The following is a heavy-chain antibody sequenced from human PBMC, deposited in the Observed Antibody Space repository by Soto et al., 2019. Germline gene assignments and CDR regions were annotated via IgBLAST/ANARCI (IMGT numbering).Heavy chain of an antibody. CDR2: ISSSSSTI. Sequence: EVQLVESGGGLVQPGGSLRLSCAASGFTFSSYSMNWVRQAPGKGLEWVSYISSSSSTIYYADSVKGRFTISRDNAKNSLYLQMNSLRAEGMAVYYCARKGDFWSGYYSPFDYWGQGTLVTVSS. CDR1: GFTFSSYS. CDR3: ARKGDFWSGYYSPFDY. V-gene: IGHV3-48*01. J-gene: IGHJ4*02. D-gene: IGHD3-3*01.